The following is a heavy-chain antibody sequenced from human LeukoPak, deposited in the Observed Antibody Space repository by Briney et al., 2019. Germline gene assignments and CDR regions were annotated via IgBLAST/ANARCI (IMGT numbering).Heavy chain of an antibody. J-gene: IGHJ4*02. D-gene: IGHD3-16*01. V-gene: IGHV3-21*01. CDR3: ARRGYHDYSGFDY. CDR1: EFTFSSY. Sequence: GGSLRLSCAGSEFTFSSYMNWVRQAPEKGLEWVSSISGWSSDIYYADSVKGRFTISRDNSKNSLYLQMKSLRAEDTALYYCARRGYHDYSGFDYWGQGTLVTVSS. CDR2: ISGWSSDI.